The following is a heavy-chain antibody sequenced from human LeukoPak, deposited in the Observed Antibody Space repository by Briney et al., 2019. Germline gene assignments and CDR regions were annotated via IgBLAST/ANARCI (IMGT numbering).Heavy chain of an antibody. V-gene: IGHV4-4*07. CDR3: ARGHRHYSSGWYGHDAFDI. CDR2: IYTSGST. Sequence: SSETLSLTCTVPGGSISSYYWSWIRQPAGKGLEWIGRIYTSGSTNYNPSLKSRVTISVDKSKNQFSLKLSSVTAADTAVYYCARGHRHYSSGWYGHDAFDIWGQGTMVTVSS. D-gene: IGHD6-19*01. J-gene: IGHJ3*02. CDR1: GGSISSYY.